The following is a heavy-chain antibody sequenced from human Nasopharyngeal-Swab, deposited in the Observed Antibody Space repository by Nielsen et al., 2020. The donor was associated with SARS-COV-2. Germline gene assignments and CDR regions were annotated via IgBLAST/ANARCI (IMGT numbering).Heavy chain of an antibody. CDR1: GDSISSYY. CDR3: ASGYRGKTCSGGSCYSGDY. V-gene: IGHV4-59*01. CDR2: IYYSGST. Sequence: SETLSLTCTVSGDSISSYYWSWIRQPPGKGLEWIGYIYYSGSTNYNPSLKSRVTISVDTSKNQFSLKLSSVTAADTAVYYCASGYRGKTCSGGSCYSGDYWGQGTLVTVSS. J-gene: IGHJ4*02. D-gene: IGHD2-15*01.